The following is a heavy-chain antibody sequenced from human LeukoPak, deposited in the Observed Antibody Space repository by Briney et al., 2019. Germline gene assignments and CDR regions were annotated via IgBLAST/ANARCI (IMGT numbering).Heavy chain of an antibody. Sequence: SGTLSLTRTVSGGSISSYHWSWIRQPPRKGLEGIGYIYYSGSTNYNPSLQSRVTISVETSKNQSSLKLTSVTAADTAMYYCARDYLYCSGTTCYRGVLDYWGQGTLVTVSS. CDR1: GGSISSYH. V-gene: IGHV4-59*01. CDR3: ARDYLYCSGTTCYRGVLDY. D-gene: IGHD2-2*02. CDR2: IYYSGST. J-gene: IGHJ4*02.